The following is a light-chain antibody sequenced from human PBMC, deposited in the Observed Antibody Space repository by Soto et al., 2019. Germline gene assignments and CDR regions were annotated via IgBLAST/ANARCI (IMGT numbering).Light chain of an antibody. J-gene: IGKJ2*01. CDR1: QSVSSN. Sequence: EIVMTQSPATLSVSPGERATLSCRASQSVSSNLAWYQQKPGQAPRLLIYGASIRATGIPARFNGSGSGTEVTLTISSLQSDYFSVNYGQQYNNWPRTFRQGIKPEIK. CDR2: GAS. CDR3: QQYNNWPRT. V-gene: IGKV3-15*01.